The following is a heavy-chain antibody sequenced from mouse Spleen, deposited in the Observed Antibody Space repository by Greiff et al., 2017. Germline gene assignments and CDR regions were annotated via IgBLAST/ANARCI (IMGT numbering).Heavy chain of an antibody. J-gene: IGHJ3*01. V-gene: IGHV6-3*01. Sequence: EVQRVESGGGLVQPGGSMKLSCVASGFTFSNYWMNWVRQSPEKGLEWVAQIRLKSDNYATHYAESVKGRFTISRDDSKSSVYLQMNNLRAEDTGIYYCTFNWDGAWFAYWGQGTLVTVSA. CDR3: TFNWDGAWFAY. D-gene: IGHD4-1*02. CDR1: GFTFSNYW. CDR2: IRLKSDNYAT.